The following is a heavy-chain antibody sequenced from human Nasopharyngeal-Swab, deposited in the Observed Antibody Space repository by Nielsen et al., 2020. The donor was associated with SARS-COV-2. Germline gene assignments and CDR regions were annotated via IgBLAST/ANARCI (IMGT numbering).Heavy chain of an antibody. CDR2: INSDGSST. D-gene: IGHD4-17*01. Sequence: GESLKISCAASGFTFSSYWMHWVRQAPGKGLVWVSRINSDGSSTSYADSVKGRFTISRDNAKNTLYLQMNSLRAEDTAVYYCARDPQYTVTTTWGQGTLVTVSS. CDR1: GFTFSSYW. V-gene: IGHV3-74*01. CDR3: ARDPQYTVTTT. J-gene: IGHJ5*02.